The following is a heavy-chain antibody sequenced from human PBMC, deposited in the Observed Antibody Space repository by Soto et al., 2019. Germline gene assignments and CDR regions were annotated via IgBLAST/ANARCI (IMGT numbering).Heavy chain of an antibody. V-gene: IGHV3-9*01. CDR1: GFTFDDYA. D-gene: IGHD5-12*01. J-gene: IGHJ4*02. Sequence: EVQLLESGGGLVQPGGSLRLSCAASGFTFDDYAMHWVRQAPGKGLEWVSGISWNSGSIGYADSVKGRFTISRDNAKNSLYLQMNSLRAEDTALYYCAKSPTREMATISSPFDYWGQGTLVTVSS. CDR3: AKSPTREMATISSPFDY. CDR2: ISWNSGSI.